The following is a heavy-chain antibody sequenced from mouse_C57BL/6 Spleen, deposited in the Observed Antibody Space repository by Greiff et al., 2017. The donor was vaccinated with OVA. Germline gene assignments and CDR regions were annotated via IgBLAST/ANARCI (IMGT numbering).Heavy chain of an antibody. CDR2: IYPVSGEP. J-gene: IGHJ4*01. D-gene: IGHD1-1*01. Sequence: QLQESGAELASPGASVTLSCKASGYTFTDHIMHWVKKRPGQGLEWIGRIYPVSGEPNYNQKFMGQVTFSVDRSSRTLYMLLNSLTSEDPAVYYCRRTGRSSPDYYAMDYWGQGTSVTVSS. V-gene: IGHV1-11*01. CDR3: RRTGRSSPDYYAMDY. CDR1: GYTFTDHI.